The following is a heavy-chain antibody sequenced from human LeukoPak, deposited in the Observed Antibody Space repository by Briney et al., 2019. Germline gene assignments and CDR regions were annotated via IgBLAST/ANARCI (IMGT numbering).Heavy chain of an antibody. V-gene: IGHV3-21*01. D-gene: IGHD3-9*01. J-gene: IGHJ4*02. CDR1: GFTFSNYN. CDR2: ITSSSAAM. CDR3: ARTYYDILTGDNPYFDY. Sequence: GGSLRPSCAASGFTFSNYNMHWVRQAPGKGLEWVSSITSSSAAMYYADSVKGRFTISRDNAKNSLYLQMNSLRAEDTAVYYCARTYYDILTGDNPYFDYWGQGTLVTVSS.